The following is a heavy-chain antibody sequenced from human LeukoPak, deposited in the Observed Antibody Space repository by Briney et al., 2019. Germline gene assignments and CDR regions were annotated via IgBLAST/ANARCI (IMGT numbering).Heavy chain of an antibody. Sequence: SGGSLRLSCAASGFTFSSYWMHWVRQAPGKGLVWVSRINTDGSTSYADSVKGRFTISRDNAKITLYLQMNSLRAEDTAVYYCAGDWGGAFDLWGQGTMVTVSS. CDR3: AGDWGGAFDL. CDR2: INTDGST. CDR1: GFTFSSYW. V-gene: IGHV3-74*01. D-gene: IGHD3-10*01. J-gene: IGHJ3*01.